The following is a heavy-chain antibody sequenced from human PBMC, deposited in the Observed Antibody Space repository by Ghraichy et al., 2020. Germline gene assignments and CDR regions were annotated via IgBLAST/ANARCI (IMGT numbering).Heavy chain of an antibody. Sequence: LTCAASGFSFSNYIMNWVRQAPGKGLEWVSHISSSSRTISYADSVKGRFTVSRDNAQNSLFLQMNSLRDEDTAVYYCARASRVVRFYYYDALDVWGQGTAVTVSS. D-gene: IGHD4-23*01. J-gene: IGHJ6*02. CDR1: GFSFSNYI. CDR2: ISSSSRTI. V-gene: IGHV3-48*02. CDR3: ARASRVVRFYYYDALDV.